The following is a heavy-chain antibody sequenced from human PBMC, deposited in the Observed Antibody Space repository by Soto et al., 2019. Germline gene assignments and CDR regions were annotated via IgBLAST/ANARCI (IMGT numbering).Heavy chain of an antibody. D-gene: IGHD6-13*01. CDR3: ATRDTSRFY. Sequence: QVQLQESGPGLVKPSGTLSLTCAVSAVSISSHDWWTWVRHTPGKGLEWIGESHQSGNTNYNSSLESRLTISVDKSKTPFPLNLSSVTVADTAVYYCATRDTSRFYWGQGTLVTVSS. V-gene: IGHV4-4*02. CDR2: SHQSGNT. J-gene: IGHJ4*02. CDR1: AVSISSHDW.